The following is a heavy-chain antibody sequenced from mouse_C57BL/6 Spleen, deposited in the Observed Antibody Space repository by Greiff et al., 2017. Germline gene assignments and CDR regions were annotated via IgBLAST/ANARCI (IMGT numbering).Heavy chain of an antibody. D-gene: IGHD1-1*01. CDR1: GFTFSSYA. CDR2: ISDGGSYT. J-gene: IGHJ4*01. V-gene: IGHV5-4*01. Sequence: EVNVVESGGGLVKPGGSLKLSCAASGFTFSSYAMSWVRQTPEKRLEWVATISDGGSYTYYPDNVKGRFTISRDNAKNNLYLQMSHLKSEDTAMYYCAREGITTVVATGAMDYWGQGTSVTVSS. CDR3: AREGITTVVATGAMDY.